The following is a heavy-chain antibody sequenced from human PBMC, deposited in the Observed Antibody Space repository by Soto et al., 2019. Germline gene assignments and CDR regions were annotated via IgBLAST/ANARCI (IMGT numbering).Heavy chain of an antibody. CDR2: ISYDGSNK. CDR1: GFTFSSYG. J-gene: IGHJ4*02. Sequence: QVQLVESGGGVVQPGRSLRLSCAASGFTFSSYGMHWVRQAPGKGLEWVAVISYDGSNKYYADSVKGRFTISRDNSKNTLYLQMNSLRAEDTAVYYCVFAGTKDFDYWGQVTLVTVSS. V-gene: IGHV3-30*03. CDR3: VFAGTKDFDY. D-gene: IGHD6-13*01.